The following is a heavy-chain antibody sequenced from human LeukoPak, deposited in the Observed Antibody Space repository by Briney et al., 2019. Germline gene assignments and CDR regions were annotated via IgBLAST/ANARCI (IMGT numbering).Heavy chain of an antibody. Sequence: PSETLSLTCTVSGGSISSGGYYWSWIRQGPGKDLEWIGYINYSGSTYYNPSLKSRVTISVDTSKNQFSLKLSSVTAADTAVYYCARVGRGSGYSRYYYYYYMDVWGKGTTVTVSS. CDR1: GGSISSGGYY. CDR2: INYSGST. J-gene: IGHJ6*03. V-gene: IGHV4-31*03. CDR3: ARVGRGSGYSRYYYYYYMDV. D-gene: IGHD3-3*01.